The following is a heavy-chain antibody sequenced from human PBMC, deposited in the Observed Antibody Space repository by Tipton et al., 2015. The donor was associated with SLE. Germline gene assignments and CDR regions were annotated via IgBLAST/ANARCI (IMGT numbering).Heavy chain of an antibody. CDR2: ISSSSSYT. D-gene: IGHD4-17*01. CDR1: GFTFSSYS. J-gene: IGHJ4*02. V-gene: IGHV3-21*04. CDR3: ARYGDYEDYFDY. Sequence: GSLRLSCAASGFTFSSYSMNWVRQAPGKGLEWVSSISSSSSYTNYADSVKGRFTISRDNAKNSLYLQMNSLRAEDTAVYYCARYGDYEDYFDYWGQGTLVTVSS.